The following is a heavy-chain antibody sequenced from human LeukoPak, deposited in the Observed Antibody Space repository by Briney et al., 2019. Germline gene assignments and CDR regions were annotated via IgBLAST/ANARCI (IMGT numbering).Heavy chain of an antibody. CDR2: ISGSGGST. J-gene: IGHJ4*02. Sequence: PGGSLRLSCAASGFTFSNYAMNWVRQAPGKGLEWVSAISGSGGSTYYADSVKGRFTISRDNSKNTLYLQMNSLRAEDTAVYYCAKASCSSTSCYSFDYWGQGTLVTVSS. CDR3: AKASCSSTSCYSFDY. V-gene: IGHV3-23*01. D-gene: IGHD2-2*02. CDR1: GFTFSNYA.